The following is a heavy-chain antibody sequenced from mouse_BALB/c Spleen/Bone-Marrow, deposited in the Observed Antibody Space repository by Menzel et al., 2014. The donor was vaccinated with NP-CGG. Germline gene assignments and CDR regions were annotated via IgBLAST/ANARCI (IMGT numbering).Heavy chain of an antibody. CDR3: ARGEDGLDY. J-gene: IGHJ2*01. CDR2: IYPGGGYT. D-gene: IGHD2-3*01. CDR1: GYTFTNYW. V-gene: IGHV1-63*02. Sequence: VQLQQSGAELVRPGTSVKMSCKAAGYTFTNYWIGWVKQRHGHGLEWIGDIYPGGGYTNYNEKFKGKATLTADTSSSTAYMQLSSLTSEDSAIYYCARGEDGLDYWGQGTTLTVSS.